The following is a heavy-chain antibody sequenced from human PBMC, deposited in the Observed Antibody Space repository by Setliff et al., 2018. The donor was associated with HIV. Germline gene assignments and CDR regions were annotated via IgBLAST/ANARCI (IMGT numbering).Heavy chain of an antibody. CDR3: ARSTVGVGATFP. D-gene: IGHD1-26*01. Sequence: SETLSLTCTVSGDSINTHYCSWIRQPPGKGLEWIGYVSHTGNTNSNPSLKSRVTISVDTSKNEFSLRLRSVTAADTAIYYCARSTVGVGATFPWGRGTLVTVSS. CDR2: VSHTGNT. V-gene: IGHV4-59*11. CDR1: GDSINTHY. J-gene: IGHJ4*02.